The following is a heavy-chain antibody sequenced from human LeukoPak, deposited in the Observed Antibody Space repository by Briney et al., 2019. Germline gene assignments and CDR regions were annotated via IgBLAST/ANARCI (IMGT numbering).Heavy chain of an antibody. V-gene: IGHV3-30*19. CDR1: GFTFSSYG. J-gene: IGHJ4*02. Sequence: GESLKISCAASGFTFSSYGMHWVRQAPGKGLEWVAVVSDGGSNKDYAASVKGRFTIYRDNSKNTLYLKMNSLGADDTAVYYCAREFSGNYYFDYWGQGTLVTVSS. CDR2: VSDGGSNK. CDR3: AREFSGNYYFDY. D-gene: IGHD1-26*01.